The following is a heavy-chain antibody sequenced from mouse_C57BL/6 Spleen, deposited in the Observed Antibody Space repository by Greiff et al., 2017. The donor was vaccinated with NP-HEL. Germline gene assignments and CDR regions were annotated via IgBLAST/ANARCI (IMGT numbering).Heavy chain of an antibody. CDR2: ISDGGSYT. CDR3: AREGGNLFDY. D-gene: IGHD2-1*01. Sequence: EVKVVESGGGLVKPGGSLKLSCAASGFTFSSYAMSWVRQTPEKRLEWVATISDGGSYTYYPDNVKGRFTISRDNAKNNLYLQMSHLKSEDTAMYYCAREGGNLFDYWGQGTTLTVSS. CDR1: GFTFSSYA. J-gene: IGHJ2*01. V-gene: IGHV5-4*01.